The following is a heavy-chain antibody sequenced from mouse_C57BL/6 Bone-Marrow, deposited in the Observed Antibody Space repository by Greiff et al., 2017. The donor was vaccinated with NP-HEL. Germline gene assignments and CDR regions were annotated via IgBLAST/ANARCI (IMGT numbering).Heavy chain of an antibody. CDR1: GFSFNTYA. Sequence: DVHLVESGGGLVQPKGSLKLSCAASGFSFNTYAMNWVRQAPGKGLEWVARIRSKSNNYATYYADSVKDRFTISRDDSESMLYLQMNNLKTEDTAMYYCGITTVVADYAMDYWGQGTSVTVSS. CDR3: GITTVVADYAMDY. J-gene: IGHJ4*01. V-gene: IGHV10-1*01. D-gene: IGHD1-1*01. CDR2: IRSKSNNYAT.